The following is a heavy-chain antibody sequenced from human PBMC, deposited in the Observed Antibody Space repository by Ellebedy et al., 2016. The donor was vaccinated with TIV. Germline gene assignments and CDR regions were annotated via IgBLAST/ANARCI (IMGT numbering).Heavy chain of an antibody. J-gene: IGHJ6*02. CDR3: ASSSVNAPFYYGMDV. Sequence: DSVEGRFTISRDNAKNSLYLQMNSLRDEDTAVFYCASSSVNAPFYYGMDVWGQGTTVTVSS. V-gene: IGHV3-48*02. D-gene: IGHD5/OR15-5a*01.